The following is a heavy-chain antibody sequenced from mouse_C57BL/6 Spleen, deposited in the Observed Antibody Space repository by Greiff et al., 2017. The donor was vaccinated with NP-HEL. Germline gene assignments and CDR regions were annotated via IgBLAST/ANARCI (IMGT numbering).Heavy chain of an antibody. Sequence: QVQLQQSGAELVRPGTSVKVSCKASGYAFTNYLIEWVKQRPGQGLEWIGVINPGSGGTKYNEKFKGKATLTADKSSSRAYMQLSSLTSEDSAVYFCARGGGTGFAYWGQGTLVTVSA. CDR2: INPGSGGT. CDR3: ARGGGTGFAY. J-gene: IGHJ3*01. D-gene: IGHD4-1*01. CDR1: GYAFTNYL. V-gene: IGHV1-54*01.